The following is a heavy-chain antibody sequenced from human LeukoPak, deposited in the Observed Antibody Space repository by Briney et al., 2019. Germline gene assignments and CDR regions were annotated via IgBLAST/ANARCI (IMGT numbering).Heavy chain of an antibody. V-gene: IGHV4-39*07. CDR1: GGSISSSSYY. J-gene: IGHJ4*02. D-gene: IGHD5/OR15-5a*01. CDR3: AREPSLPRILDY. Sequence: SETLSLTCTVSGGSISSSSYYWGWIRQPPGKGLEWIGSIYYSGSTYYNPSLKSRVTISVDTSKNQFSLKLSSVTAADTAVYYCAREPSLPRILDYWGQGTLVTVSS. CDR2: IYYSGST.